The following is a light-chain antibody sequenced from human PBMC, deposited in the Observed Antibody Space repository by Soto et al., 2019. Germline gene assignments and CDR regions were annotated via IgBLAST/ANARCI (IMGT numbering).Light chain of an antibody. CDR2: GSS. CDR3: QQYNDWPRT. J-gene: IGKJ5*01. CDR1: QLFSSN. Sequence: EIVMTHSPATLSVSPGESVTLSCRASQLFSSNLAWYQRRPGQAPRLPIYGSSTRATGVPPRFSGSASGTEFTLTISSLQSEDFGVYYCQQYNDWPRTFGQGTRLEIK. V-gene: IGKV3-15*01.